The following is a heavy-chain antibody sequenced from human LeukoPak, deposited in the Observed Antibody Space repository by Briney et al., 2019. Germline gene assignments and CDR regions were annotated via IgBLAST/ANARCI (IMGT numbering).Heavy chain of an antibody. CDR3: ARGYYYGSGSYYKESYYYYGMDV. D-gene: IGHD3-10*01. CDR1: GYTLTELS. Sequence: SVKVSCKVSGYTLTELSIHWVRQAPGQGLEWMGGIIPIFGTANYAQKFQGRVTITADESTSTAYMELSSLRSEDTAVYYCARGYYYGSGSYYKESYYYYGMDVWGQGTTVTVSS. J-gene: IGHJ6*02. CDR2: IIPIFGTA. V-gene: IGHV1-69*13.